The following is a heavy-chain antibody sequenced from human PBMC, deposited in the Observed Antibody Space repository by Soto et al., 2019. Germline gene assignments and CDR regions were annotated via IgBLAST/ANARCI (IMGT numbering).Heavy chain of an antibody. J-gene: IGHJ5*02. CDR3: ACRLVYCSGGSCYLNWFDP. D-gene: IGHD2-15*01. CDR1: GGSFSGYY. CDR2: INHSGST. Sequence: SETLSLTCAVYGGSFSGYYWSWIRQPPGKGLEWIGEINHSGSTNYNPSLKSRVTISVDTSKNQFSLKLSSVTAADTAVYYCACRLVYCSGGSCYLNWFDPWGQGTLVTVSS. V-gene: IGHV4-34*01.